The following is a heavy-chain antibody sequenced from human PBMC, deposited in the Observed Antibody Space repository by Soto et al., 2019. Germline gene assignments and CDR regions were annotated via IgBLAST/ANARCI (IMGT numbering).Heavy chain of an antibody. V-gene: IGHV1-8*01. Sequence: ASVKVSCKASGYTFTSYDINWVRQATGQGLEWMGWMNPNSGNTGYAQKFQGRVTMTRNTSISTAYMELSSLRSEDTAVYYCARGGILWFGELLDYWGQGTLVTVSS. CDR2: MNPNSGNT. CDR3: ARGGILWFGELLDY. D-gene: IGHD3-10*01. J-gene: IGHJ4*02. CDR1: GYTFTSYD.